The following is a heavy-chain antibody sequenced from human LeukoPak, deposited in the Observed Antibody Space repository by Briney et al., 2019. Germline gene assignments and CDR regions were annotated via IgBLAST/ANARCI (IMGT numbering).Heavy chain of an antibody. J-gene: IGHJ6*03. D-gene: IGHD5-12*01. CDR3: ARVQSGYNQRYFYYYMDV. CDR1: GFTFSGSA. CDR2: IRSKANSYAT. Sequence: GGSLRLSCAASGFTFSGSAMHWVRQASGKGLEWVGRIRSKANSYATAYAASVKGRFTISRDDSKNTAYLQMNSLRAEDTAVYYCARVQSGYNQRYFYYYMDVWGKGTTVTVSS. V-gene: IGHV3-73*01.